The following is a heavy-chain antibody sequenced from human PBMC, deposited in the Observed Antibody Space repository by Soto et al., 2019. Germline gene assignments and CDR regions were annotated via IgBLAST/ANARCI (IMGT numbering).Heavy chain of an antibody. CDR1: GYTFTNYG. CDR2: ISAYNGNT. J-gene: IGHJ5*02. Sequence: QVQLVQSGAEVKKPGASVKVSCKASGYTFTNYGISWVRQAPGQGLEWMGWISAYNGNTNYAQRLQVRFTMTTDTSTSTAYMELRSRRSDDTAVYYWARVRGRNYDWFDPWGQGPLVTVSS. V-gene: IGHV1-18*01. CDR3: ARVRGRNYDWFDP. D-gene: IGHD1-7*01.